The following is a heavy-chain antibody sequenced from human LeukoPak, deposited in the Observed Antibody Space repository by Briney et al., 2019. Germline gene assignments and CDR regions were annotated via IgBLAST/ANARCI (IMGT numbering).Heavy chain of an antibody. D-gene: IGHD2-2*01. CDR3: GGGGVPAAIDY. V-gene: IGHV1-69*06. CDR2: IIPIFGTA. Sequence: SVKVSCKASGGTFSSYAISWVRQAPGQGLEWMGRIIPIFGTANYAQKFQGRVTITADKSTSTAYMELSSLRSEDTAVYYWGGGGVPAAIDYWGQGTLVTVSS. J-gene: IGHJ4*02. CDR1: GGTFSSYA.